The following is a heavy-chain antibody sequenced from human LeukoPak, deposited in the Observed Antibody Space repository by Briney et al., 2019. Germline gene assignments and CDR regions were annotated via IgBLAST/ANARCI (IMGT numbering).Heavy chain of an antibody. CDR1: GFTFSSYW. Sequence: PGGSLRLSCAASGFTFSSYWMSWVRQAPGRGLEWVSIISGSGGRTYYADSVRGRFTISRDNSKNTLYLQMSSLRAEDTAVYYCARGAYDYVWGDYYGMDVWGQGTTVTVSS. D-gene: IGHD3-16*01. CDR2: ISGSGGRT. J-gene: IGHJ6*02. CDR3: ARGAYDYVWGDYYGMDV. V-gene: IGHV3-23*01.